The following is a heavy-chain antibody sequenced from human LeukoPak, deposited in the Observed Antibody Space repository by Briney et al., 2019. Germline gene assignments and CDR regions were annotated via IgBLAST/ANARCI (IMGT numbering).Heavy chain of an antibody. CDR2: INPNSGGT. Sequence: AAVKVSCKASGYTFTGYYMHWVRQPPGQGLDWMGWINPNSGGTNYAEKFQGRVTMTRDTSISTAYMEMSRLRSDDTAVYYCARDPNLWAEWDVRFDYWGQGTLVTVSS. D-gene: IGHD1-26*01. V-gene: IGHV1-2*02. CDR1: GYTFTGYY. CDR3: ARDPNLWAEWDVRFDY. J-gene: IGHJ4*02.